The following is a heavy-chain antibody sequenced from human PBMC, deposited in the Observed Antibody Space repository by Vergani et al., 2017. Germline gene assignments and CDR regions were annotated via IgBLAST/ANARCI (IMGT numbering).Heavy chain of an antibody. J-gene: IGHJ4*02. D-gene: IGHD6-19*01. CDR1: GFTFSSYG. V-gene: IGHV3-30*18. CDR3: AKEPSKQWLVQNFDY. CDR2: ISDDGSNK. Sequence: QVQLVESGGGVVQPGRSLRLSCAASGFTFSSYGMHWVRQAPGKGLEWVAVISDDGSNKYYADSVKGRFTISRDNSKNTLYLQMNSLRAEDTAVYYCAKEPSKQWLVQNFDYWGQGTLVTVSS.